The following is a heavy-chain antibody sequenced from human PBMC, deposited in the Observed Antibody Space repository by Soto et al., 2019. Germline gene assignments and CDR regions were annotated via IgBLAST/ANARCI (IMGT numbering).Heavy chain of an antibody. V-gene: IGHV4-31*03. CDR1: GGSISSGGYY. J-gene: IGHJ6*02. CDR3: ARWKQFYDILTGYSHYYYYGMDV. CDR2: IYYSGST. D-gene: IGHD3-9*01. Sequence: SETLSLTCTVSGGSISSGGYYWSWIRQHPGKGLEWIGYIYYSGSTYYNPSLKSRVTISVDTSKNQFSLKLSSVTAADTAVYYCARWKQFYDILTGYSHYYYYGMDVWGQGTTVTVSS.